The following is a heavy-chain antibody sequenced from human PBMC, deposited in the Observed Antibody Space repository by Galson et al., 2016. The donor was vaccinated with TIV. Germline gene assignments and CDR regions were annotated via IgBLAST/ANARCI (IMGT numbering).Heavy chain of an antibody. J-gene: IGHJ6*02. CDR1: GDSVSGNTAA. D-gene: IGHD4-17*01. CDR2: TYYTSKWNT. Sequence: CAISGDSVSGNTAAWNWVRQSPSRGLEWLGRTYYTSKWNTDYAVSVKGRIIIRPDTSMNQVSLKLSSVTAADTAVYYCMREGSTVTMHHYFGVDVWGQGTSVTVSS. CDR3: MREGSTVTMHHYFGVDV. V-gene: IGHV6-1*01.